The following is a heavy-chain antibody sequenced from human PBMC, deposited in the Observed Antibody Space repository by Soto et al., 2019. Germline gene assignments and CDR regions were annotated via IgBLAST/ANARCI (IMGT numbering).Heavy chain of an antibody. J-gene: IGHJ5*02. CDR2: ITAGSNTI. D-gene: IGHD2-8*01. CDR3: ARDNGMAGSFDT. Sequence: PGGSLRLSCAASGFTFSAYSMNWARQAPGKGLEWVSYITAGSNTIFYADSVKGRFTISRDNAKNSLYLQMNSLRDDDTAVYYCARDNGMAGSFDTWGPGTLVTVSS. V-gene: IGHV3-48*02. CDR1: GFTFSAYS.